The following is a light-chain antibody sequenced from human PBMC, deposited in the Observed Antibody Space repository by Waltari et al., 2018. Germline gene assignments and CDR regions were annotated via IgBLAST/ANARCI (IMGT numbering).Light chain of an antibody. Sequence: QSALTQPASVSGSPGQSITISCTGTSSDVGGYEYVSWYQQYPGKAPKLMIYEVRNRPSGVSNLFSGSKSGNTASLTISGLQAEDEADYYCSSVTRSSTWVFGGGTKLTVL. V-gene: IGLV2-14*01. CDR1: SSDVGGYEY. CDR2: EVR. J-gene: IGLJ3*02. CDR3: SSVTRSSTWV.